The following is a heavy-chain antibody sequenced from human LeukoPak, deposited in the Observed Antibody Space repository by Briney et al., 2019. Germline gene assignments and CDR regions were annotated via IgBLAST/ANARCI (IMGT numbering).Heavy chain of an antibody. J-gene: IGHJ3*02. CDR1: GYTFTNYG. Sequence: ASVKVSCKASGYTFTNYGIHWVRQAPGQRLQWMGWINAGHGNTRYSQKFQGWVTMTRDTSISTACMELSRLRSDDTAVYYCARTIADAFDIWGQGTMVTVSS. V-gene: IGHV1-3*01. CDR2: INAGHGNT. D-gene: IGHD2-15*01. CDR3: ARTIADAFDI.